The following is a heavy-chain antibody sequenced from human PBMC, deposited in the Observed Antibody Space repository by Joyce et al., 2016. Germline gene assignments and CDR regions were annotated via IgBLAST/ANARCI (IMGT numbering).Heavy chain of an antibody. V-gene: IGHV5-51*01. CDR3: ARHRAIVPRRVRWFDP. CDR2: INPRDSDN. CDR1: GYSFSSYW. J-gene: IGHJ5*02. Sequence: EVQLVQSGAEVKKPGESLKISCKASGYSFSSYWIAWVRHMPGKGLEGMGIINPRDSDNIYSPSFQGQVTISADKSISTAYLQWSSLKASDTAMYYCARHRAIVPRRVRWFDPWGQGTLVTVSS. D-gene: IGHD6-6*01.